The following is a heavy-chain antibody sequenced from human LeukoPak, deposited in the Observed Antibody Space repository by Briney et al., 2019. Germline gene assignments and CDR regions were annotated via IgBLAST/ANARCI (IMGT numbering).Heavy chain of an antibody. J-gene: IGHJ4*02. CDR2: IRSKAYGGTT. V-gene: IGHV3-49*04. Sequence: PGGSLRLSCTASGFTFGDYAMSWVRQAPGKGLEWVGFIRSKAYGGTTEYAASVKGRFTISRDDSKSIAYLQMNSLKTEDTAVYYCTRDALWVPAAPDYWGQGTLVTVSS. D-gene: IGHD2-2*01. CDR3: TRDALWVPAAPDY. CDR1: GFTFGDYA.